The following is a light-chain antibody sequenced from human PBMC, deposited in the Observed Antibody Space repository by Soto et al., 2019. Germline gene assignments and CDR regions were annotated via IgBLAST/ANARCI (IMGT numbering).Light chain of an antibody. Sequence: QSALTQPPSASGSPAQSVTISCTGTSSDIGGYNFVSWYQQHPGKAPKLIIYEVYKRPSGVPERFSGSKSGNTASLTVSGLQAEDEADYYCSSHGGSNNPDAFGTGTKLTVL. CDR2: EVY. CDR3: SSHGGSNNPDA. CDR1: SSDIGGYNF. J-gene: IGLJ1*01. V-gene: IGLV2-8*01.